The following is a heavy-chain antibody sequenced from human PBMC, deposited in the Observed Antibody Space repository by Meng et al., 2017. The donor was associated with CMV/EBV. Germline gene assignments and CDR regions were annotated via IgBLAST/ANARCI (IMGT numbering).Heavy chain of an antibody. J-gene: IGHJ3*01. V-gene: IGHV4-59*01. CDR1: GGSISSYY. Sequence: SETLSLTCTVSGGSISSYYWSWIRQPPGKGLEWIGYIYYSGSTNYNPSLKSRVTISVDTSKNQFSLKLSSVTAADTAVYYCARGGALAAFDVWGQGTMVTVSS. CDR2: IYYSGST. CDR3: ARGGALAAFDV. D-gene: IGHD3-16*01.